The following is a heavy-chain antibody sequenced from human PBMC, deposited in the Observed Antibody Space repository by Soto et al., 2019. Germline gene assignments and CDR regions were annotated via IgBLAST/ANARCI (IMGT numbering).Heavy chain of an antibody. D-gene: IGHD6-13*01. CDR1: GYTLTELS. CDR2: FDPEDGET. CDR3: ARGFSSWNAAMGY. J-gene: IGHJ4*02. Sequence: ASVKVSCKVSGYTLTELSMHWVRQAPGKGLEWMGGFDPEDGETIYAQKFQGRVTMTEDTSTSTAYMELRSLRSDDTAVYYCARGFSSWNAAMGYWGQGTLVTVSS. V-gene: IGHV1-24*01.